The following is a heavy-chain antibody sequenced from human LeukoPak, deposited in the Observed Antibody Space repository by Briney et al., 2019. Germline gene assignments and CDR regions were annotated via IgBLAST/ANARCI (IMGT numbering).Heavy chain of an antibody. J-gene: IGHJ4*02. D-gene: IGHD3-9*01. CDR3: ARGAHYDILTGHHYFDY. CDR1: GGTFSSYA. V-gene: IGHV1-69*13. Sequence: ASVKVSCKASGGTFSSYAISWVRQAPGQGLEWMGGIIPIFGTANYAQKFQGRVTITADESTSTAYMELSSLRSEDTAVYYCARGAHYDILTGHHYFDYWGQGTLVTVSS. CDR2: IIPIFGTA.